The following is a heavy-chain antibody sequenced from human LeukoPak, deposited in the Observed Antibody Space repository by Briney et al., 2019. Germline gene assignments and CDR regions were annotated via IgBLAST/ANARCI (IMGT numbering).Heavy chain of an antibody. CDR2: IYPGDSDT. Sequence: GESLQISCKGSGYSFSSNWIVWVGQMPGKGLEWMGIIYPGDSDTRYSPSFQGQVTIPVDKSISTAYLQWSSLKASDTAMYYCARPPFIWGQGTMVTVSS. V-gene: IGHV5-51*01. CDR3: ARPPFI. J-gene: IGHJ3*02. CDR1: GYSFSSNW.